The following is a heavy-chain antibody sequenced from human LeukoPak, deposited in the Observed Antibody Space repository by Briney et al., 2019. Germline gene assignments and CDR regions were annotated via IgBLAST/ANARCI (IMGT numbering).Heavy chain of an antibody. CDR2: ITSSSSYI. V-gene: IGHV3-21*01. CDR1: GFTFSSYS. D-gene: IGHD3-22*01. CDR3: ARHVVAVGFDY. J-gene: IGHJ4*02. Sequence: PGGSLRLSCAASGFTFSSYSMKWVRQAPGKGLEWVSSITSSSSYIYYADSVMGRFTISRDNANNSLYLQMNSLRAEDTAVYYCARHVVAVGFDYWGQGTLVTVSS.